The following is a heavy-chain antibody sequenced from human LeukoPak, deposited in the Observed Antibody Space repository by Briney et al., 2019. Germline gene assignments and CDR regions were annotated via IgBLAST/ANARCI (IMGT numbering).Heavy chain of an antibody. CDR3: ARADSMIVVVITT. J-gene: IGHJ4*02. V-gene: IGHV3-74*01. D-gene: IGHD3-22*01. CDR1: GFAFSSYW. CDR2: INSDGSST. Sequence: GGSLRLSCAASGFAFSSYWMHWVRQAPGKGLVWVSRINSDGSSTSYADSVKGRFTISRDNAKNTLYLQMNSLRAEDTAVYYCARADSMIVVVITTWGQGTLVTVSS.